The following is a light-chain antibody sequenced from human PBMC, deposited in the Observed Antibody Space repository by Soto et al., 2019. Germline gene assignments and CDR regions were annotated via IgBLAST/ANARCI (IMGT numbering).Light chain of an antibody. CDR3: SSYTSSSTLVV. CDR1: SSDVGGYSY. J-gene: IGLJ2*01. CDR2: DVS. V-gene: IGLV2-14*01. Sequence: HSALTQPASVSGSPGQSITISCSGTSSDVGGYSYVSWYQQYSGKAPKLMIYDVSNRPSGVSNRFSGSKSGNTASLTISGLQAEDEADYYCSSYTSSSTLVVFGGGTKLTVL.